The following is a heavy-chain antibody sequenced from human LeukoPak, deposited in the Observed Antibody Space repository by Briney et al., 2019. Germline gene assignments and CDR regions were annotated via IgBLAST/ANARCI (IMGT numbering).Heavy chain of an antibody. V-gene: IGHV3-11*04. CDR3: ARVSGSSLTHYFDS. CDR1: GFTFSDYY. Sequence: GGSLRLSCAASGFTFSDYYMSWIRQAPGKGLEWVSYISSSGSTIYYADPVKGRFTISRDNAKNSLYLQINSLRAEDTAVYYCARVSGSSLTHYFDSWGQGALVTVSS. D-gene: IGHD1-26*01. J-gene: IGHJ4*02. CDR2: ISSSGSTI.